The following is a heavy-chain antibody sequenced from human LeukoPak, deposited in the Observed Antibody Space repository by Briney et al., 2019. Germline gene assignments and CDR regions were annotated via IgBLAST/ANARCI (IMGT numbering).Heavy chain of an antibody. V-gene: IGHV3-33*01. CDR1: GFTFSSYG. D-gene: IGHD3-22*01. Sequence: GGSLRLSCAASGFTFSSYGMHWVRQAPGKGLEWVAVIWYDGSEKYYPDFVKGRFTISRDNSKNTLYLQMNSLRAEDTAIYYCARAGYYYESSGAWFDPWGQGTLVTVSS. J-gene: IGHJ5*02. CDR3: ARAGYYYESSGAWFDP. CDR2: IWYDGSEK.